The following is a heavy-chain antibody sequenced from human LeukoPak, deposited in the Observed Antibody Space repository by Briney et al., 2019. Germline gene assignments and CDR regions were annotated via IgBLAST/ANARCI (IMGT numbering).Heavy chain of an antibody. CDR1: GGSVRRSHYY. V-gene: IGHV4-39*01. CDR3: ARHRGFGELFTAFDM. Sequence: SGTLFLTCTVSGGSVRRSHYYWGWIRQPPGKGLEWIGSISYSGSTYYHPSLKSRVTISVDTSKTRFSLMLSSVTAADTAVYYCARHRGFGELFTAFDMWGQGTMVTVSS. CDR2: ISYSGST. D-gene: IGHD3-10*01. J-gene: IGHJ3*02.